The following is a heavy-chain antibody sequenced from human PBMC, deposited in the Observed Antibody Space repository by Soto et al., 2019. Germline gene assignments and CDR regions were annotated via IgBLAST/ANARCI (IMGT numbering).Heavy chain of an antibody. CDR1: GYTFITYA. CDR2: ISVYNGNT. Sequence: GASVKVSCKASGYTFITYAMHWVRQAPGQGLEWMGWISVYNGNTNYAQKLQGRVTMTTDTSTSTAYMELRSLRSDDTAVYYCAINPITGTTYYFDYWGQGTLVTVSS. CDR3: AINPITGTTYYFDY. V-gene: IGHV1-18*01. J-gene: IGHJ4*02. D-gene: IGHD1-7*01.